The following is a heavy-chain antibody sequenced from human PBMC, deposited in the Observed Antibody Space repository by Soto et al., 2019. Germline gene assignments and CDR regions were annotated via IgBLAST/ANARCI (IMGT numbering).Heavy chain of an antibody. D-gene: IGHD3-22*01. J-gene: IGHJ2*01. CDR3: AGDSGYTNWNFDL. V-gene: IGHV4-59*01. CDR2: IYYTGST. CDR1: GGSFSTYY. Sequence: QVRLQESGPGLVKPSETLSLTCSVSGGSFSTYYWSWIRQPPGKGLEWIGYIYYTGSTNYNPSLKSRVTMSIDTTNNQFSLKLNSVTAADTAVYYCAGDSGYTNWNFDLWGRGTLVTVSS.